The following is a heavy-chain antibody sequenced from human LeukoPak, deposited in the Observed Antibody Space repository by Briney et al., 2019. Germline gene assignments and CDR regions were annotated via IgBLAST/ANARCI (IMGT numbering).Heavy chain of an antibody. Sequence: PGGSLRLSCEAPGFTFSTSVMHWVRQAPGKGLEWVAGRFTHYVVSVKGRFTISGDNSKKTVYLQMSSLRPEDTAIYYCAREGHSSGHAPAFDIWGQGTMVTVSS. V-gene: IGHV3-NL1*01. CDR3: AREGHSSGHAPAFDI. D-gene: IGHD3-22*01. J-gene: IGHJ3*02. CDR1: GFTFSTSV. CDR2: RFT.